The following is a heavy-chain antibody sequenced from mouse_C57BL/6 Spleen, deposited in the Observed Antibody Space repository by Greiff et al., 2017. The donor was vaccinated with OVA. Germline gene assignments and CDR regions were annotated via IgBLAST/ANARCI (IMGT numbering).Heavy chain of an antibody. V-gene: IGHV1-54*01. D-gene: IGHD2-12*01. CDR3: ARCVTKGAMDY. Sequence: VQGVESGAELVRPGTSVKVSCKASGYAFTNYLIEWVKQRPGQGLEWIGVINPGSGGTNYNEKFKGKATLTADKSSSTAYMQLSSLTSEDSAVYFCARCVTKGAMDYWGQGTSVTVSS. J-gene: IGHJ4*01. CDR1: GYAFTNYL. CDR2: INPGSGGT.